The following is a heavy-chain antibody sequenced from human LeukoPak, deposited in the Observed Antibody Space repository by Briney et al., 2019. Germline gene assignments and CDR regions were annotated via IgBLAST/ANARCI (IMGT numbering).Heavy chain of an antibody. D-gene: IGHD6-13*01. CDR2: IYPGDSDT. J-gene: IGHJ4*02. V-gene: IGHV5-51*01. CDR1: GYSFTSYW. CDR3: ARTGYSTVRSPDY. Sequence: KVSCKGSGYSFTSYWIGWVRQMPGKGLEWMGIIYPGDSDTRYSPSFQGQVTISADKSISTAYLQWSSLKASDTAMYYCARTGYSTVRSPDYWGQGTLVTVSS.